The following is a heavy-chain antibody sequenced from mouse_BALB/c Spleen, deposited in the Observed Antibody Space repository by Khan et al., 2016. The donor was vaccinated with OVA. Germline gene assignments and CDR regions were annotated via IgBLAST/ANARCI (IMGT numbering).Heavy chain of an antibody. CDR1: GYSITSGYG. CDR2: ISYSGST. V-gene: IGHV3-2*02. D-gene: IGHD1-2*01. Sequence: DVQLQESGPGLVKPSQSLSLTCTVTGYSITSGYGWNWIRQFPGNKLEWLGYISYSGSTNYNPSLKSRISITRDTSKNQFFLQLNSVTTEDTATYYCARTARIKYWGQGTTLTVSS. J-gene: IGHJ2*01. CDR3: ARTARIKY.